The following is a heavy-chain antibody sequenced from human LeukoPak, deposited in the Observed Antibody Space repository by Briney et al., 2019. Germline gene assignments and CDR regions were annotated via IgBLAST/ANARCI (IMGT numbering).Heavy chain of an antibody. CDR2: IYTSGST. D-gene: IGHD2-15*01. CDR3: AREGYPLDY. V-gene: IGHV4-4*07. CDR1: GGSISSYY. J-gene: IGHJ4*02. Sequence: PSETLSLTCTVSGGSISSYYWSWIRQPAGKGLVWIGRIYTSGSTNYNPSLKSRVTMSVDTSKNQFSLKLSSVTAADTAVYYCAREGYPLDYWGQGTLVTVSS.